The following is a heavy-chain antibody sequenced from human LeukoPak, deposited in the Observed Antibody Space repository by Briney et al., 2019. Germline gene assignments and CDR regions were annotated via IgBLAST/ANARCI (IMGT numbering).Heavy chain of an antibody. Sequence: TLXLXXTXSGGSXXXGGHYWSWIRQHPGKGLEWLGYIYNTGNTYYNPSLKSRITISIDTSKNQFSLKLSSVTAADTAVYFCARALDYYDTSGYYPIHYYFYGMDVWGQGTTVTVSS. CDR3: ARALDYYDTSGYYPIHYYFYGMDV. CDR2: IYNTGNT. V-gene: IGHV4-31*03. D-gene: IGHD3-22*01. J-gene: IGHJ6*02. CDR1: GGSXXXGGHY.